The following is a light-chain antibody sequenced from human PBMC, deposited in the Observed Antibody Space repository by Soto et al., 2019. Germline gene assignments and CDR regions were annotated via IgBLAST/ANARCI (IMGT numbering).Light chain of an antibody. CDR3: LQHSDYPFT. J-gene: IGKJ2*01. Sequence: DIQMTQSPSSVSASVGDRVIITCRASQGIRDALGWYQQKPGKVPKRLIYSASSLQNGVPSRFSGSGSETVFTLTISSLQPEDFATYFCLQHSDYPFTFGQWTRLAI. CDR2: SAS. V-gene: IGKV1-17*01. CDR1: QGIRDA.